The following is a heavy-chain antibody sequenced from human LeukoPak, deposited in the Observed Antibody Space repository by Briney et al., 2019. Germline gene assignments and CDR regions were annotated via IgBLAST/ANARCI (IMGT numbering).Heavy chain of an antibody. J-gene: IGHJ4*02. D-gene: IGHD2-15*01. CDR3: ARGTRLLGYCSGGSCSGYFDY. Sequence: ASVKVSCKASGYTFTSYGISWVRQAPGQGLEWMGWISAYNGNTNYAQKLQGRVTMTTDTSTSTAYMELRSLRSDDTAVYYCARGTRLLGYCSGGSCSGYFDYWGQGTLVTVSS. CDR1: GYTFTSYG. CDR2: ISAYNGNT. V-gene: IGHV1-18*01.